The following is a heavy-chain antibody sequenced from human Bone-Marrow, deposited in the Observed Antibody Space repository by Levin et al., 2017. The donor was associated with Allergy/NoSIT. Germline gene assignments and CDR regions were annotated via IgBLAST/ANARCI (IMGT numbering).Heavy chain of an antibody. J-gene: IGHJ6*02. CDR3: ARHDQVAEYQHGMDI. D-gene: IGHD2/OR15-2a*01. Sequence: SETLSLTCTVSSGSIINYYWSWIRQPPEKGLEWIGYIHYTGVTIYSPSLKNRVPVLVDTSKNQFSLRLSSVTAADTAVYYCARHDQVAEYQHGMDIWGPGTTVTVSS. CDR2: IHYTGVT. V-gene: IGHV4-59*01. CDR1: SGSIINYY.